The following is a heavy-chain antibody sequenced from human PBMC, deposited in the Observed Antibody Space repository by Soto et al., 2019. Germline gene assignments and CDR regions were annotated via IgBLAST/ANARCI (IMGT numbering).Heavy chain of an antibody. D-gene: IGHD4-17*01. V-gene: IGHV1-3*01. CDR2: INAGNGNT. J-gene: IGHJ4*02. CDR1: GYTFTSYA. CDR3: ARTTVTTVEFDY. Sequence: QVQLVQSGAEVKKPGASVKVSCKASGYTFTSYAMHWVRQAPGQRLEWMGWINAGNGNTKYSQKFQGRVTITRDTSATTAYMELSSLRSEDTAVYYCARTTVTTVEFDYWGQGTLGTVSS.